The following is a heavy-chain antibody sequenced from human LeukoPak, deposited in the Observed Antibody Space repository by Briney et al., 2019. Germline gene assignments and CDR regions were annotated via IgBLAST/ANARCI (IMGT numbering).Heavy chain of an antibody. CDR1: RFTFSNAW. CDR3: AKDLWVTYGSGSYYFDY. D-gene: IGHD3-10*01. V-gene: IGHV3-30*18. Sequence: GGSLRLSCAASRFTFSNAWMSGVRQAPGKGLEGVAVIRYDGSNKFYADSVKGRFTISRDNSKNTLYLQMDSLRAEDTAGYYCAKDLWVTYGSGSYYFDYWGQGTLVTVSS. J-gene: IGHJ4*02. CDR2: IRYDGSNK.